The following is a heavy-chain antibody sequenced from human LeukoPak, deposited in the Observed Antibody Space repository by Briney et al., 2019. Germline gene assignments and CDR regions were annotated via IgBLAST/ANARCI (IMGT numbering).Heavy chain of an antibody. D-gene: IGHD3-3*01. CDR3: ATWGTYYDFSGSCYFDY. Sequence: GESLKISCKCSGYSFTSYRIGWVRQLRGEGLGLVGIIYPGDSATRYRPSFQCQVAISADKSISTAYLQWSSLTDSDTAMYYCATWGTYYDFSGSCYFDYWGQGTLVTVSS. J-gene: IGHJ4*02. V-gene: IGHV5-51*01. CDR1: GYSFTSYR. CDR2: IYPGDSAT.